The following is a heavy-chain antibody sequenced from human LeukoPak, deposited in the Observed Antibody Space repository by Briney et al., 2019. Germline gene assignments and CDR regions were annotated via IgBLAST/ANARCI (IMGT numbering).Heavy chain of an antibody. V-gene: IGHV3-30-3*01. J-gene: IGHJ5*02. Sequence: GRSLRLSCAASGFTFSSYAMHWVRQAPGKGLEWVAVISYDGSNKYYADSVKGRFTISRDNSKNTLYLRMNSLRAEDTAVYYCARDSCRGSSTSCWFDPWGQGTLVTVSS. CDR2: ISYDGSNK. CDR1: GFTFSSYA. D-gene: IGHD2-2*01. CDR3: ARDSCRGSSTSCWFDP.